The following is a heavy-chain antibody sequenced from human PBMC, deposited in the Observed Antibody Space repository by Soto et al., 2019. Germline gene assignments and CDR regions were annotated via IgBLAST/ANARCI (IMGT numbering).Heavy chain of an antibody. CDR3: ARRYGGAVDY. V-gene: IGHV4-59*08. D-gene: IGHD3-10*01. CDR1: GGSISSYY. Sequence: SETLSLTCTVSGGSISSYYWSWIRQPPGKGLEWIGYIYYSGSTNYNPSPKSRVTISVDTSKNQFSLKLSSVTAADTAVYYCARRYGGAVDYWGQGTLVTVSS. CDR2: IYYSGST. J-gene: IGHJ4*02.